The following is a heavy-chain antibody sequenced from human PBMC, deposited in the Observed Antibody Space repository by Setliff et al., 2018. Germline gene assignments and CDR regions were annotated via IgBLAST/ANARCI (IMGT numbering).Heavy chain of an antibody. J-gene: IGHJ4*02. CDR2: IQHDGNIK. V-gene: IGHV3-30*02. Sequence: GSLRLSCVASGFTFSNYGMHWVRQAPGKGLEWVTYIQHDGNIKHYADSVKGRCTISRDNSKNTLYLEMSILRPEDTAVYYCAKVIGGYPPKPSDYWGQGTLVTVSS. D-gene: IGHD3-16*02. CDR3: AKVIGGYPPKPSDY. CDR1: GFTFSNYG.